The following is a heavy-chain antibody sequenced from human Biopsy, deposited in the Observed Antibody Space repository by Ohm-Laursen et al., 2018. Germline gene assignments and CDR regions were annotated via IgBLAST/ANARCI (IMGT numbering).Heavy chain of an antibody. CDR1: GDSISSYY. CDR3: ARDRGYYSDRTVPGYFDL. Sequence: SETLSLTCTVSGDSISSYYWSWIRQPPGKGMEGIGYVYYTGSTDYNPSLQSRVTISVDTSKNHFSLRLRSVTPADTAIYCARDRGYYSDRTVPGYFDLWGRGALVTVSS. D-gene: IGHD3-22*01. CDR2: VYYTGST. J-gene: IGHJ2*01. V-gene: IGHV4-59*01.